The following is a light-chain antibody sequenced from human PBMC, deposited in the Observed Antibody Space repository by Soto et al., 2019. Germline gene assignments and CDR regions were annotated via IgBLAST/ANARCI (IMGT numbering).Light chain of an antibody. Sequence: QSALTQPASVSGSPGQSIAISCTGTSSDVGAFNYVSWYQQHPGKAPKFMIFDVSSRPSGVSDRFSGSKSGNTASLTISGLQTEDEADYYCASYTPSSTDVFGTGTKVTVL. CDR2: DVS. J-gene: IGLJ1*01. CDR1: SSDVGAFNY. CDR3: ASYTPSSTDV. V-gene: IGLV2-14*03.